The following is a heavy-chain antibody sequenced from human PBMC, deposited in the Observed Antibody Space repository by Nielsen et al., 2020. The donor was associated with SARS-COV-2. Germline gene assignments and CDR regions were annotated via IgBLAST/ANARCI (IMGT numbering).Heavy chain of an antibody. V-gene: IGHV3-74*01. CDR3: AKGRIAAAAKAPVDY. CDR2: INSDGSST. J-gene: IGHJ4*02. CDR1: GFTFSSYW. Sequence: GGSLRLSCAASGFTFSSYWMHWVRQAPGKGLVWVSRINSDGSSTSYADSGKGRFTISRDNAKNTLYLQMNSLRAEDTAVYYCAKGRIAAAAKAPVDYWGQGTLVTVSS. D-gene: IGHD6-13*01.